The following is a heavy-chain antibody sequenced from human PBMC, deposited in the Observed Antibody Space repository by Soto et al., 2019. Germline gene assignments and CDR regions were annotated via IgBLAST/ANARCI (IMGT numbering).Heavy chain of an antibody. D-gene: IGHD6-19*01. V-gene: IGHV3-48*01. CDR2: ISSGSSTI. CDR3: AIDYCIALAGTLAF. J-gene: IGHJ1*01. CDR1: VFTFSSYS. Sequence: GSLRLSCAASVFTFSSYSMNWVRQAPGKGLEWVSYISSGSSTIYYADSVKGRFTISRDNAKNSLYLQMNSLRAEDTAVYYCAIDYCIALAGTLAFWSQGTLDTGSS.